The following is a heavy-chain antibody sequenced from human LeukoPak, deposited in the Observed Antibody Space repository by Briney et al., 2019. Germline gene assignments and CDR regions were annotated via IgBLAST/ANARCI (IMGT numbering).Heavy chain of an antibody. CDR1: GYSISSGYY. V-gene: IGHV4-61*01. CDR2: IYYSGST. CDR3: AGLNWGSGFYYYMDV. D-gene: IGHD7-27*01. J-gene: IGHJ6*03. Sequence: PSETLSLTCTVSGYSISSGYYWGWIRQPPGQGLEWIGYIYYSGSTNYNPSLKSRVTISVDTSKNQFSLKLSSVTAADTAVYYCAGLNWGSGFYYYMDVWGKGTTVTVSS.